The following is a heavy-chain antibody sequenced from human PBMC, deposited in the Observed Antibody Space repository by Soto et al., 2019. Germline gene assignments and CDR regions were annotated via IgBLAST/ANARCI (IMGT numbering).Heavy chain of an antibody. D-gene: IGHD3-22*01. J-gene: IGHJ4*02. CDR1: GFTFSDYY. CDR2: ISSSGSTI. V-gene: IGHV3-11*01. CDR3: APTGGAYYDSSGSIDY. Sequence: GGSLRLSCAASGFTFSDYYMSWIRQAPGKGLEWVSYISSSGSTIYYADSVKGRFTISRDSAKNSLYLQMNSLRAEDTAVYYRAPTGGAYYDSSGSIDYWGQGTLVTAPQ.